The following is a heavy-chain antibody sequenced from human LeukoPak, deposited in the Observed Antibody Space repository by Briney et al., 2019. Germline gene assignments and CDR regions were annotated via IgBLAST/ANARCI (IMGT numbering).Heavy chain of an antibody. CDR2: ISGSGGDT. CDR1: GFTFSSYA. J-gene: IGHJ4*02. CDR3: ARGPGTDGGAYVGDF. Sequence: GGSLRLSCAASGFTFSSYAMSWVRQAPGKGLEWVSGISGSGGDTYYVDSVKGRFTISRDNSKSTLYLQMNSLTVEDTAVYHCARGPGTDGGAYVGDFWGRGILVTVSS. D-gene: IGHD4-23*01. V-gene: IGHV3-23*01.